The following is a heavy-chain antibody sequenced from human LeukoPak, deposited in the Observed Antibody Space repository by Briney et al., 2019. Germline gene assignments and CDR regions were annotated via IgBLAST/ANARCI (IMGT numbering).Heavy chain of an antibody. V-gene: IGHV3-33*08. D-gene: IGHD3-22*01. CDR2: IWYDGSNR. CDR1: GFTFSSYG. Sequence: GGSLRLSCAASGFTFSSYGMHWVRQAPGKGLEWVAVIWYDGSNRYYTDSVKGRFTISRDNSKNTLYLQMNSLRAEDTAVYYCARAAYDSSGYLTLWGQGTLVTVSS. CDR3: ARAAYDSSGYLTL. J-gene: IGHJ4*02.